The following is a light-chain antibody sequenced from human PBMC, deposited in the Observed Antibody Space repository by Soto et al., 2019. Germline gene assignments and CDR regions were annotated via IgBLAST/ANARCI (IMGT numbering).Light chain of an antibody. CDR2: WAS. J-gene: IGKJ1*01. V-gene: IGKV4-1*01. CDR3: QQYYSSPQT. CDR1: QSVLYNSDNKNY. Sequence: DIVMTQSPDSLAVSLGERATINCKSSQSVLYNSDNKNYLAWFQQKPGQPPKLLIYWASTLESGVPARFSGSGSGTHFTLTISSLQAEDVAVYYCQQYYSSPQTFGQGTKVEIK.